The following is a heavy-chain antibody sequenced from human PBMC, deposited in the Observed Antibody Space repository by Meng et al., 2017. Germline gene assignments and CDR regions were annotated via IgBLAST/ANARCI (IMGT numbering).Heavy chain of an antibody. CDR1: GYTFIDAY. D-gene: IGHD1-7*01. CDR3: ARDGGNYDIDY. Sequence: QVQLVQSGAGVKKPGAAVKLSCKASGYTFIDAYIHGVRPAPGQGLEWMGRIIPRSSDANSAQKFQGRVTLTWDTSINTAYMELSSLRSDDTAIYYCARDGGNYDIDYWGQGTLVTVSS. J-gene: IGHJ4*02. V-gene: IGHV1-2*06. CDR2: IIPRSSDA.